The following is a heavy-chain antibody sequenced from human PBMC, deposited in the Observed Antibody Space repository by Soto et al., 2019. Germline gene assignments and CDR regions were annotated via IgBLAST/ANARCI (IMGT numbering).Heavy chain of an antibody. D-gene: IGHD3-10*01. CDR3: ATAGITMVRGVPDYYYGMDV. CDR2: IYYSGST. Sequence: QVQLQESGPGLVKPSETLSLTCTVSGGSVSSGSYYWSWIRQPPGKGLEWIGYIYYSGSTNYNPSLKSRVIISVDTSKIQFSLKLSSVTAADTAVYYCATAGITMVRGVPDYYYGMDVWGQGTTVTVSS. CDR1: GGSVSSGSYY. V-gene: IGHV4-61*01. J-gene: IGHJ6*02.